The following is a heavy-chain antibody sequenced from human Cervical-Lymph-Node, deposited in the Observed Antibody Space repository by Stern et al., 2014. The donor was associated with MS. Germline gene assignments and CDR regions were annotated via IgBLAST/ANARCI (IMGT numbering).Heavy chain of an antibody. V-gene: IGHV1-18*01. CDR3: ARYGEYGITWYQFYQHYYGMDV. CDR1: GYTFRNSG. CDR2: ISGYHGKT. J-gene: IGHJ6*02. Sequence: VQLVESGGELKKPGASVRVSCEASGYTFRNSGIHWVRQAPGQGLEWVGWISGYHGKTDYAQLFQGRLTRTTDTSTSTAYMDLKSLISDDTAVYYCARYGEYGITWYQFYQHYYGMDVWGQGTTVTVSS. D-gene: IGHD6-13*01.